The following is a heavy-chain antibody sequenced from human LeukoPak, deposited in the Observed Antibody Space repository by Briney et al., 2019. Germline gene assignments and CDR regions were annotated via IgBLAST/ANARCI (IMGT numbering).Heavy chain of an antibody. CDR2: IYTSGST. CDR1: GGSISSGSYY. D-gene: IGHD4-17*01. J-gene: IGHJ6*03. CDR3: ARGKVGDSGSYYYYYMDV. Sequence: SQTLSLTCTVSGGSISSGSYYWSWIRQPAGKGLEWIGRIYTSGSTNYNPSLKSRVTISVDTSKNQFSLKLSSVTAADTAVYYCARGKVGDSGSYYYYYMDVWGKGTMVTVSS. V-gene: IGHV4-61*02.